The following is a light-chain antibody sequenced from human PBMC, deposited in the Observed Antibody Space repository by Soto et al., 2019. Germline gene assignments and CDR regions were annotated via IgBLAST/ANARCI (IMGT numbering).Light chain of an antibody. CDR1: QSLVHNDGNTY. CDR3: MQAILSSWT. CDR2: KVS. Sequence: DIVMTQTPLSSPVTLGQAASISCRSSQSLVHNDGNTYLSWFQQRPGQPPRLLIYKVSDRFSGVPDRFSGRGAGTAVTRTISRVEAEDGGVYYCMQAILSSWTFGQGTKVEI. J-gene: IGKJ1*01. V-gene: IGKV2-24*01.